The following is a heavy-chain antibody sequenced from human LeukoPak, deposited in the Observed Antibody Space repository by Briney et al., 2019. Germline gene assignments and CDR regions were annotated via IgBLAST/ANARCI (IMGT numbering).Heavy chain of an antibody. Sequence: PGGSLRLFCAASGLTFSSYSMNWVRQAPGKGLEWVSSISSSSSYIYYADSVKGRFTISRDNAKNSLYLQMNSLRAEDTAVYYCARTIVVVPAAIGWFDPWGQGTLVTVSS. D-gene: IGHD2-2*02. CDR2: ISSSSSYI. CDR1: GLTFSSYS. CDR3: ARTIVVVPAAIGWFDP. J-gene: IGHJ5*02. V-gene: IGHV3-21*01.